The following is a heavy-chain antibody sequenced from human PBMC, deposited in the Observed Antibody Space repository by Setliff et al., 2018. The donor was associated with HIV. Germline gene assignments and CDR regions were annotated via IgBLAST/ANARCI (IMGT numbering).Heavy chain of an antibody. D-gene: IGHD3-22*01. CDR3: AGGYYYYDSSGRYYGMDV. V-gene: IGHV1-46*01. Sequence: GASVKVSCKPSGYSFTNHYMHWVRQAPGQGLEWMGVINPTGGSTRNTQKFQGRVTMTRDTSTSTVYMELSSLRSEDTAVYYCAGGYYYYDSSGRYYGMDVWGQGTTVTVSS. J-gene: IGHJ6*02. CDR1: GYSFTNHY. CDR2: INPTGGST.